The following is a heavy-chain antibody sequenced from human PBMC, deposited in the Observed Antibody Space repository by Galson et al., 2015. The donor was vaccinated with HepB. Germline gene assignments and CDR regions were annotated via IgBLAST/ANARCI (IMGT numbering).Heavy chain of an antibody. CDR1: GFTFSTYS. V-gene: IGHV3-64*02. CDR2: VSSNGGST. Sequence: SLRLSCAASGFTFSTYSMHWVRQAPGKGLEYVSGVSSNGGSTYYAGSVKGRFTISRDNSKNTLYLQMNSLRAEDMAVYYCVRAIGLINGANALDYWGQGTLVTVSS. D-gene: IGHD1-1*01. J-gene: IGHJ4*02. CDR3: VRAIGLINGANALDY.